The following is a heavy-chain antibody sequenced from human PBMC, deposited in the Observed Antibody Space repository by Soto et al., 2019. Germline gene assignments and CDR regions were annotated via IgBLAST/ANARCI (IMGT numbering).Heavy chain of an antibody. CDR2: ISYSVKT. J-gene: IGHJ4*02. V-gene: IGHV4-39*01. D-gene: IGHD1-26*01. CDR3: ARGIVGAGRAFDN. Sequence: QLQLQESGPGLVKPSETLSLTCTVSGGSISSSSYCWGWIRQPPGKGLERIGNISYSVKTNYNPSLKGRIPLSVDTSKNQFSRRVSSVTGADTAMYYCARGIVGAGRAFDNWGQGTLVTVSS. CDR1: GGSISSSSYC.